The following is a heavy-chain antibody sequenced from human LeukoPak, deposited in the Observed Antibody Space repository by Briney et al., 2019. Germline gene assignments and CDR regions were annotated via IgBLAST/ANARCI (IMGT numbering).Heavy chain of an antibody. CDR2: IQKDGSEK. CDR1: GFTFSNYW. D-gene: IGHD3-22*01. CDR3: VRLWDSSGFFGY. J-gene: IGHJ4*02. Sequence: GGSLTLSCVASGFTFSNYWMSWVRQAPGKGLEWVANIQKDGSEKHYVASVEGRFAISRDNAENSLFLQLNSLRVGDTAVYYCVRLWDSSGFFGYWGQGALVTVSS. V-gene: IGHV3-7*01.